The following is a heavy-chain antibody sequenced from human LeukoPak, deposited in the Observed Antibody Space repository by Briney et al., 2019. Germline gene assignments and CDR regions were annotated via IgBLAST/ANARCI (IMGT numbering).Heavy chain of an antibody. V-gene: IGHV4-39*07. CDR2: MYYSGST. D-gene: IGHD2-15*01. Sequence: PSETLSLTCSVSGTSMTNTPSYWGWVCHSPGKGLEWIATMYYSGSTYYNPSLRTRVTASVDKSKNQFSLKLSSVTAADTAVYYCAKKVVAATSGPYFDYWGQGTLVTVSS. J-gene: IGHJ4*02. CDR1: GTSMTNTPSY. CDR3: AKKVVAATSGPYFDY.